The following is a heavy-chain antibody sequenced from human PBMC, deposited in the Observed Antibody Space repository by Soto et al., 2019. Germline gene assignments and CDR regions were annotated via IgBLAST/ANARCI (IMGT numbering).Heavy chain of an antibody. CDR3: ARGEKYSSSFDY. V-gene: IGHV4-31*03. Sequence: SETLSLTCTVSGGSISSGGYYWSWIRQHPGKGLEWIGYIYYSGSTYYNPSLKSRVTISVDTSKNQFSLKLSSVTAADTAVYYCARGEKYSSSFDYWGQGTLVTVSS. J-gene: IGHJ4*02. D-gene: IGHD6-6*01. CDR1: GGSISSGGYY. CDR2: IYYSGST.